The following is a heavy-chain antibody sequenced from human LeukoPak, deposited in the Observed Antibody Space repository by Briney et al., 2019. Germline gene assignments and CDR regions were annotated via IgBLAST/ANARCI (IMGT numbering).Heavy chain of an antibody. J-gene: IGHJ3*02. Sequence: GGSLRLSCAASGFTVSSNYMSWVRQAPGKGLEWGSVIYSGGSTYYADSLKGRFTISRDNSKNTLYLQMNSLRAEDTAVYYCARDLYYHDAFDIWGQGTMVTVSS. CDR2: IYSGGST. V-gene: IGHV3-66*01. CDR3: ARDLYYHDAFDI. D-gene: IGHD3-10*01. CDR1: GFTVSSNY.